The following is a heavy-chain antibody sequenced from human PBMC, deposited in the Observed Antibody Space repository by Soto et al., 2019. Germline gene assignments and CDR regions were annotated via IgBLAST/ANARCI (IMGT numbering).Heavy chain of an antibody. CDR1: GYTFTGYY. V-gene: IGHV1-2*04. J-gene: IGHJ1*01. CDR2: INPNSGGT. D-gene: IGHD6-13*01. CDR3: ARDATGAAAGFEYFQH. Sequence: QVPLVQSGAEVKKPGASVKVSCKASGYTFTGYYMHWVRQAPGQGLEWMGWINPNSGGTNYAQKFQGWVTMTRDTYISTAYMELSRLRSDDTAVYYCARDATGAAAGFEYFQHWGQGTLVTVSS.